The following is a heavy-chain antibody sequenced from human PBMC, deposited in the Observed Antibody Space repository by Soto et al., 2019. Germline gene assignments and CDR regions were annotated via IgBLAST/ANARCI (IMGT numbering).Heavy chain of an antibody. J-gene: IGHJ3*02. D-gene: IGHD2-2*01. Sequence: SVKVSCKASGYSFTGNSMHWVRQAPGQGLEWMGRIIPILGIANYAQKFQGRVTITADKSTSTAYMELSSLRSEDTAVYYCARRDLVVGGPPHPLAICARATMVTV. CDR1: GYSFTGNS. CDR2: IIPILGIA. V-gene: IGHV1-69*02. CDR3: ARRDLVVGGPPHPLAI.